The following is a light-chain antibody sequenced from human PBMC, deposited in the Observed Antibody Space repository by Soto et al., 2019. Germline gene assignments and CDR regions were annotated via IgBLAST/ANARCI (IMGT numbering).Light chain of an antibody. CDR1: SSDVGGYNY. V-gene: IGLV2-14*01. CDR3: QSHDSSLNSWV. CDR2: DVS. Sequence: QSALTQPASVSGSPGQSITISCTGTSSDVGGYNYVSWYQQHPGKAPKLMINDVSNRPSGVPDRFSGSKSGTSASLAITGLQAEDEADYYCQSHDSSLNSWVFGGGTKLTVL. J-gene: IGLJ3*02.